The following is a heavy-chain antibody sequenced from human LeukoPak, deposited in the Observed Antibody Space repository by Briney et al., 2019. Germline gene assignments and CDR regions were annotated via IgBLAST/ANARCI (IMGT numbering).Heavy chain of an antibody. CDR1: GFTFSSYS. CDR2: ISSSSSYI. V-gene: IGHV3-21*04. D-gene: IGHD2-15*01. CDR3: AKTRSGGTAVIVFHFDY. J-gene: IGHJ4*02. Sequence: PGGSLRLSCAASGFTFSSYSMNWVRQAPGKGLEWVSSISSSSSYIYYADSVKGRFTISRDNSKNTLYLQMNSLRAEDTAVYYCAKTRSGGTAVIVFHFDYWGQGTLVTVSS.